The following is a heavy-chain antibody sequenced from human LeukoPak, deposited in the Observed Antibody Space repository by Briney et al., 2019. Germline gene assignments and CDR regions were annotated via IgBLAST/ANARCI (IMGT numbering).Heavy chain of an antibody. CDR1: GGSISSHY. Sequence: WETLSLTCTASGGSISSHYWSWVRQPPGKGLEWIGYIYYSGGTNYNPSLKSRVTISVDTSKNQFSLKLSSVTAADTAVYYCARVLNYYYYMDVWGKGTTVTVSS. D-gene: IGHD2-8*02. J-gene: IGHJ6*03. CDR3: ARVLNYYYYMDV. V-gene: IGHV4-59*11. CDR2: IYYSGGT.